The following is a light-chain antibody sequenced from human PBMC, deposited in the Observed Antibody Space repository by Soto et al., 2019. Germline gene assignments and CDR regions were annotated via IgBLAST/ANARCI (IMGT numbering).Light chain of an antibody. Sequence: DVQLTQSPSSLSASVGDRVTITCRASQTLNNYLNWYQHKPGKAPKFLIFASSSLQTGVPSRFSGSASGTDFTLTIDNLQPKDFATYFCHQAYSFPWTFGQGTKVE. J-gene: IGKJ1*01. V-gene: IGKV1-39*01. CDR2: ASS. CDR1: QTLNNY. CDR3: HQAYSFPWT.